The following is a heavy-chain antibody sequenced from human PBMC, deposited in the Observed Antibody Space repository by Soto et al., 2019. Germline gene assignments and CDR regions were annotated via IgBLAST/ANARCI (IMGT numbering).Heavy chain of an antibody. CDR2: ISGRGSSP. V-gene: IGHV3-23*01. CDR3: AKGEADYYYYMDV. D-gene: IGHD6-13*01. Sequence: EVQLLESGGTLEQPGGSLRLSCTASGFRFSNYAMSWVRQAPGKGLEWVSGISGRGSSPYYADSVKGRFTISRDISKNTLYLQMNSLRAEDTAVYYCAKGEADYYYYMDVWGKGTTVTVSS. J-gene: IGHJ6*03. CDR1: GFRFSNYA.